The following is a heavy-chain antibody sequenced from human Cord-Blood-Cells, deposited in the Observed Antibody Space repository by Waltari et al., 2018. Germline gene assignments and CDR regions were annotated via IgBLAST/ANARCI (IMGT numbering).Heavy chain of an antibody. CDR3: ARVRNGDWGWYFDL. J-gene: IGHJ2*01. CDR1: GGSISSYY. D-gene: IGHD7-27*01. Sequence: QVQLQESGPGLVKPSETLSLTCTVSGGSISSYYWSWIRQSPGKGLEWIGYIYYSGSTNYNPSLKSRVTISVDTSKNQFSLKLSSVTAADTAVYYCARVRNGDWGWYFDLWGRGTLVTVSS. CDR2: IYYSGST. V-gene: IGHV4-59*01.